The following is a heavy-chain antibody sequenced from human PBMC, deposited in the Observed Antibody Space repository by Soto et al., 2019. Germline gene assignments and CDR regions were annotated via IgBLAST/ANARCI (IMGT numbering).Heavy chain of an antibody. CDR1: GFTFSSYV. V-gene: IGHV3-33*01. CDR2: VHYDGTKK. J-gene: IGHJ6*02. D-gene: IGHD3-3*01. Sequence: QVQLVESGGGVVQPGTSLRLSCAPSGFTFSSYVMHWVRQAPGKGLEWVAVVHYDGTKKYYADSVRGRFTISRDNSENILNLQMNSIRPDDTAVYFCARETSYDVWGGPQTMDVWGQGTTVTVSS. CDR3: ARETSYDVWGGPQTMDV.